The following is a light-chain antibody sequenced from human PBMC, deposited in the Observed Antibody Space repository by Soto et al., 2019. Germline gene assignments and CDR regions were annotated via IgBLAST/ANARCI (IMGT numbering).Light chain of an antibody. CDR3: QKYNRAPLT. Sequence: DIQMTQSPSSLSASVGDRVTITCRASQDIRNDLDWFQQKPAKAPERLIYEASNLQSGVPSRFSAIGSGTDFTLTISSLQPEDVATYYCQKYNRAPLTFGGGTKVDIK. J-gene: IGKJ4*01. CDR1: QDIRND. CDR2: EAS. V-gene: IGKV1-27*01.